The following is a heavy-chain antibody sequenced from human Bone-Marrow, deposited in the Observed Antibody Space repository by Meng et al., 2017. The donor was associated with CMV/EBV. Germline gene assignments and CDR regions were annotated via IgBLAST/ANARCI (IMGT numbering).Heavy chain of an antibody. V-gene: IGHV3-11*04. D-gene: IGHD6-6*01. CDR3: ARGTGIAARPRAFDY. CDR1: GFNFSDYY. Sequence: SGFNFSDYYMSWIRQAPGKGLEWVSYISSSGSTIYYADSVKGRFTISRDNAKNSLYLQMNSLRAEDTAVYYCARGTGIAARPRAFDYWGQGTLVTVSS. J-gene: IGHJ4*02. CDR2: ISSSGSTI.